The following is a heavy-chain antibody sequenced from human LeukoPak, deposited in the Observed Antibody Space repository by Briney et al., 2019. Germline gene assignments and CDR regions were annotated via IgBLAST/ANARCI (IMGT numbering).Heavy chain of an antibody. CDR3: AREGAPSYYDFWSGYQWYFDL. Sequence: ASVKVSCKASGYTFTSYYMHWVRQAPGQGLEWMGIINPSGGSTSYAQKFQGRVTMTRDTSTSTVYMELSSLRSKDTAVYYCAREGAPSYYDFWSGYQWYFDLWGRGTLVTVSS. V-gene: IGHV1-46*03. D-gene: IGHD3-3*01. CDR2: INPSGGST. CDR1: GYTFTSYY. J-gene: IGHJ2*01.